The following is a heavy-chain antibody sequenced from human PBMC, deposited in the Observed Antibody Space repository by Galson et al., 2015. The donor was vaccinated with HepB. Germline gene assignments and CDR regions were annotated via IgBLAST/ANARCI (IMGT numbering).Heavy chain of an antibody. CDR3: ARDSPHYWGTDY. CDR2: INAGNGNT. D-gene: IGHD7-27*01. J-gene: IGHJ4*02. V-gene: IGHV1-3*01. CDR1: GYTFTSYA. Sequence: SVKVSCKASGYTFTSYAMHWVRQAPGQRLEWMGWINAGNGNTKYSQKFQGRVTITRDTSASTAYMELSSLRSEDTAVYYCARDSPHYWGTDYWGQGTLVTVSS.